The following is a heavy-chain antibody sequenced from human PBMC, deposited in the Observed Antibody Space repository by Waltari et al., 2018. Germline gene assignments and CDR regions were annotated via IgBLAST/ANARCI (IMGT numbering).Heavy chain of an antibody. Sequence: EVQLVQSGAEVKKLGEYLTISCKASGYNFGNYWIGRVRQMPGKGREWMGLIYPADSETTYSPSFQGQVTISADKSVATAYLRWSSLKPSDSAIYYCARHYQGSGSAAYWGQGTLVTVSS. V-gene: IGHV5-51*01. CDR2: IYPADSET. CDR1: GYNFGNYW. CDR3: ARHYQGSGSAAY. D-gene: IGHD3-10*01. J-gene: IGHJ4*02.